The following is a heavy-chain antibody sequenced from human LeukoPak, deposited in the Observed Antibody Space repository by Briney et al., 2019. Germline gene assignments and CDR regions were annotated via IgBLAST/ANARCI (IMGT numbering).Heavy chain of an antibody. D-gene: IGHD3-22*01. CDR3: ARDWTPYDSSRYYYEGYYFDY. CDR2: IKQDGSEK. J-gene: IGHJ4*02. Sequence: GGSLRLSCAASGFTFSSYWMSWVRQAPGKGLEWVANIKQDGSEKYYVDSVKGRFTISRDNAKNSLYLQMNSLRAEDTAVYYCARDWTPYDSSRYYYEGYYFDYWGQGTLVTVSS. CDR1: GFTFSSYW. V-gene: IGHV3-7*01.